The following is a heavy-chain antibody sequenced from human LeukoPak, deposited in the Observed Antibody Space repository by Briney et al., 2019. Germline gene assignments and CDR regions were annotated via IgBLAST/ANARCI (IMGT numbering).Heavy chain of an antibody. CDR2: SSSSGSTI. CDR3: AKKGIYSSSSYDY. D-gene: IGHD6-6*01. V-gene: IGHV3-48*03. J-gene: IGHJ4*02. Sequence: SSSSGSTIYYADSVKGRFTISRDNAKNSLYLQMNSLRAEDTAVYYCAKKGIYSSSSYDYWGQGTLVTVSS.